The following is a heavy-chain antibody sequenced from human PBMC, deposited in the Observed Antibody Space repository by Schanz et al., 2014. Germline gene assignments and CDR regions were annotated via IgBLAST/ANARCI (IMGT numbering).Heavy chain of an antibody. CDR2: MNPKSGNT. Sequence: QVQLVQSGAEVKNPGASVKVSCKASGYTFINSDINWVRQAAGQGLEWMGWMNPKSGNTGYAQKLLGMSTMSRTPSISTAYMELSRLRPADTAIYYCVRAVGPAALHGYWFDPWGQGTLVTVAS. J-gene: IGHJ5*02. V-gene: IGHV1-8*02. CDR1: GYTFINSD. CDR3: VRAVGPAALHGYWFDP. D-gene: IGHD2-2*01.